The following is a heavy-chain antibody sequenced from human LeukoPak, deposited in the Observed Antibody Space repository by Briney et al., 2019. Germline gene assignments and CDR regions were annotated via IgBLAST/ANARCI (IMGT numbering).Heavy chain of an antibody. V-gene: IGHV3-53*01. CDR3: ARGPPVENFIAF. Sequence: PGGSLRLSCTASGFTVSHNYMHWVRQAPGKGLEWVSVIHSGGSSYHADSVKGRFTISRDNSKNTVFLQLNSLRAEDTAVYYCARGPPVENFIAFGGKEPRVTVPS. CDR2: IHSGGSS. J-gene: IGHJ4*02. CDR1: GFTVSHNY. D-gene: IGHD6-19*01.